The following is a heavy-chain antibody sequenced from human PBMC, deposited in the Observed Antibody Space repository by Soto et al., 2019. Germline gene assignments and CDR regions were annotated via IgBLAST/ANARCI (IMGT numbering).Heavy chain of an antibody. CDR1: GFTFSSYG. Sequence: GGSLRLSCAASGFTFSSYGMHWVRQDPGKGLEWVAVISYDGSNKYYADSVKGRFTISRDNSKNTLYLQMNSLRAEDTAVYYCAKDLSMLEVITSYGMDVWGQGTTVTVSS. J-gene: IGHJ6*02. CDR3: AKDLSMLEVITSYGMDV. D-gene: IGHD3-22*01. V-gene: IGHV3-30*18. CDR2: ISYDGSNK.